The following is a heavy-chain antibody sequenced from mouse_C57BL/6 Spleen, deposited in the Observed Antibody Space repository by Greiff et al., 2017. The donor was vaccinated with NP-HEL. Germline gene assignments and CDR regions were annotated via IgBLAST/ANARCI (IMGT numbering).Heavy chain of an antibody. CDR2: ISGGGGNT. J-gene: IGHJ4*01. D-gene: IGHD2-3*01. CDR1: GFTFSSYT. Sequence: EVHLVESGGGLVKPGGSLKLSCAASGFTFSSYTMSWVRQTPEKRLEWVATISGGGGNTYYPDSVKGRFTISRDNAKNTLYLQMSSLRSEDTALYYCARSRWLLIYYAMDYWGQGTSVTVSS. CDR3: ARSRWLLIYYAMDY. V-gene: IGHV5-9*01.